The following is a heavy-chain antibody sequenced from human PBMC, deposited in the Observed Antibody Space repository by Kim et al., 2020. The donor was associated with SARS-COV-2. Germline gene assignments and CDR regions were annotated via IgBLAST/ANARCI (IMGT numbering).Heavy chain of an antibody. D-gene: IGHD6-13*01. CDR3: AKDPNPGDSIAAAGIGY. Sequence: GGSLRLSCAASGFTFSSYAMSWVRQAPGKGLEWVSAISGSGGSTYYADSVKGRFTISRDNSKNTLYLQMNSLRAEDTAVYYCAKDPNPGDSIAAAGIGYWGQGTLVTVSS. J-gene: IGHJ4*02. CDR1: GFTFSSYA. CDR2: ISGSGGST. V-gene: IGHV3-23*01.